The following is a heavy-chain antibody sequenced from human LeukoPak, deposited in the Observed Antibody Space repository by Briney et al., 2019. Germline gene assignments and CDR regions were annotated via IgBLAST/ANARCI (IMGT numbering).Heavy chain of an antibody. CDR2: IHPEGNEK. CDR1: GFSFTNFW. J-gene: IGHJ4*02. Sequence: PGGSLRLSCAVSGFSFTNFWMSWVRQAPGRGLEWVANIHPEGNEKYHVESVKGRFTISRDNTKNLLFLQMNGLRVEDTAVYYCARGDAFSGDHWGQGTLVTAS. CDR3: ARGDAFSGDH. V-gene: IGHV3-7*04.